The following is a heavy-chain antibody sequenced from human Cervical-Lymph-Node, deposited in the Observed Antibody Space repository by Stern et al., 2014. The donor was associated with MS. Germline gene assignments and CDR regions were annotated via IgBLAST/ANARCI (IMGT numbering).Heavy chain of an antibody. J-gene: IGHJ4*02. D-gene: IGHD1-14*01. CDR3: ARQRSSTNRADY. CDR2: IYPGDSDT. CDR1: GYSFTSSW. V-gene: IGHV5-51*01. Sequence: EVQLVESGAEVKKPGESLKISCKGSGYSFTSSWIVWVRQMPGKGLEWMGIIYPGDSDTRYSPSFQGQVTISADKSISTAYLQWSSLRATDTAMYYCARQRSSTNRADYWGQGTLVTVSS.